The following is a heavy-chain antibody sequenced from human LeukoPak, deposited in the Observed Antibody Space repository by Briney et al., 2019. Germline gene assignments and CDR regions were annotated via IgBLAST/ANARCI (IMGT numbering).Heavy chain of an antibody. D-gene: IGHD4-23*01. CDR3: ARVGHDYGGNSYYYYYMDV. CDR1: GFTFSSYA. J-gene: IGHJ6*03. Sequence: GGSLRLSCAASGFTFSSYAMSWVRQAPGKGLEWVANIKQDGSEKYYVDSVKGRFTISRDNAKNPQYLQMNSLRAEDTAVYYCARVGHDYGGNSYYYYYMDVWGKGTTVTVSS. V-gene: IGHV3-7*01. CDR2: IKQDGSEK.